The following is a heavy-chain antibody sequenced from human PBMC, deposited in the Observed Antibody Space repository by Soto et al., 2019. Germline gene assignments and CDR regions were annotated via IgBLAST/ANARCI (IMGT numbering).Heavy chain of an antibody. CDR3: AASIFYYGMDV. Sequence: GESLKISCKGSGYTFTNYWIGWVRQMPGKGLEWMGIIYPGDSDTKYNPSFQGQVTISADKSITTTYLQWSSLKASDTAIYYCAASIFYYGMDVWGQGATVTVSS. J-gene: IGHJ6*02. V-gene: IGHV5-51*01. CDR2: IYPGDSDT. CDR1: GYTFTNYW.